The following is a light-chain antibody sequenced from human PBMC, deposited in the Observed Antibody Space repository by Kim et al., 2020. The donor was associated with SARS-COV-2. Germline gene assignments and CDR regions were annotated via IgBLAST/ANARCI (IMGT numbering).Light chain of an antibody. CDR2: DVS. Sequence: GQSITISCTGTSSDIGGYNYVSWYQQHPGKAPKLIIHDVSNRPSGVSNRISGSKSGNTASLTISGLQAEDEADYYCSSYTSSPSVVFGGGTQLTVL. CDR3: SSYTSSPSVV. CDR1: SSDIGGYNY. V-gene: IGLV2-14*03. J-gene: IGLJ3*02.